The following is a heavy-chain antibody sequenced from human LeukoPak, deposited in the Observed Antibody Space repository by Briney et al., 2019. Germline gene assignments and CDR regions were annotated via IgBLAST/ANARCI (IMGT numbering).Heavy chain of an antibody. CDR3: AKFRPDDITVAATGCFDS. J-gene: IGHJ4*02. Sequence: GASLRLFCAASGFTFNSDAMSWVRQAPGKGLNWVSTISGSGSATYYADSAKGRFTISRDNSKNTLYLQMNSLRAEDTAVYYCAKFRPDDITVAATGCFDSWGQGSLVTVSS. D-gene: IGHD6-19*01. V-gene: IGHV3-23*01. CDR2: ISGSGSAT. CDR1: GFTFNSDA.